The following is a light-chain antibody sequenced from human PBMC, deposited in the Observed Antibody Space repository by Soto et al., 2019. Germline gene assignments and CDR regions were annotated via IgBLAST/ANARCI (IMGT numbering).Light chain of an antibody. J-gene: IGKJ5*01. V-gene: IGKV3-11*01. CDR2: DAS. CDR1: QSVSSY. CDR3: QQRSSWPPT. Sequence: EIVLTQSPATLSLSPGERATLSCRASQSVSSYLAWYQQRPGQAPRLLIYDASNRATGVPARFSGSGSGTDFTLTISSLEPEDFAVYYCQQRSSWPPTFVKGTRLEIK.